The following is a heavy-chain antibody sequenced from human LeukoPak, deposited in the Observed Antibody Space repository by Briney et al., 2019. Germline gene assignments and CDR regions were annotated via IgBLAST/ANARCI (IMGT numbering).Heavy chain of an antibody. CDR1: GGSISSGSYY. Sequence: SQNLSLTCTVSGGSISSGSYYWSWIRQPPGKGLEWIGYIYYSGSTYYNPSLKSRVTISVDTSKNQFSLKLSSVTAADTAVYYCAGWPRGYSGWGAFDIWGQGTMVTVSS. V-gene: IGHV4-30-4*08. CDR2: IYYSGST. D-gene: IGHD5-12*01. J-gene: IGHJ3*02. CDR3: AGWPRGYSGWGAFDI.